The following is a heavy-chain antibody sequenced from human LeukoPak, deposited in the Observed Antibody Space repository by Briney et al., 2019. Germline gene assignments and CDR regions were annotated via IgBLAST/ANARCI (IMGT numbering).Heavy chain of an antibody. V-gene: IGHV3-30*02. CDR1: GFAFSSYG. CDR3: AKGGGYEAQYYYYYLDV. CDR2: IRYDGSNK. J-gene: IGHJ6*03. D-gene: IGHD5-12*01. Sequence: GGSLRLSCAASGFAFSSYGMHWVRQAPGKGLEWVAFIRYDGSNKYYADSVKGRFTISRDNSKNTLYLQMKSLRAEDTAVYYCAKGGGYEAQYYYYYLDVWGKGTTVTISS.